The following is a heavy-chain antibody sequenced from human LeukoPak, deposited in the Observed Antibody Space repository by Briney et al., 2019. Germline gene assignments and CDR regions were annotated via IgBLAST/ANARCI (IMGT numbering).Heavy chain of an antibody. V-gene: IGHV3-23*01. J-gene: IGHJ1*01. D-gene: IGHD2-2*01. CDR1: GSTFSSYA. CDR2: ISGSGGST. CDR3: AKDWGQVPASISGH. Sequence: PGGSLRLPCAASGSTFSSYAMSWVGQAPGKGLERVAAISGSGGSTYYADSVKGRFTISRDNSKNTLYLQMNSLIAEDTAVYYCAKDWGQVPASISGHWGQGTLVTVSS.